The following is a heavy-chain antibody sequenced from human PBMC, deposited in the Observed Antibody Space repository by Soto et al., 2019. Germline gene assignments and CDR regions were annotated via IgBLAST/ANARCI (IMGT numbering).Heavy chain of an antibody. J-gene: IGHJ4*02. Sequence: EAQLVESGGGSVQPGASLRLSCAASEFTLSSYWMHWVRQAPGKGLVWVSRIIGGGSGASYADSVKGRFPIARDNAKNTLYLQVTSLRAGVTAVYYCARDRVNGSASLCYWGQGILVTVSP. V-gene: IGHV3-74*01. CDR2: IIGGGSGA. D-gene: IGHD3-10*01. CDR3: ARDRVNGSASLCY. CDR1: EFTLSSYW.